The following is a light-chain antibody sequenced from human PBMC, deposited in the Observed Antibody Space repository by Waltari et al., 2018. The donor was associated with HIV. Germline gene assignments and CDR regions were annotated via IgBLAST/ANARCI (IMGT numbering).Light chain of an antibody. J-gene: IGKJ1*01. CDR3: QQYNNWPPWT. V-gene: IGKV3-15*01. CDR1: PSVSSN. Sequence: EIVMTQSPATLSVSPGESATLSCRASPSVSSNLAWYQQKLGQAPRLLMYGASIRATGIPAMFSGSGSGTEFTLTISSLQSEDFAVYYCQQYNNWPPWTFGQGTKVEIK. CDR2: GAS.